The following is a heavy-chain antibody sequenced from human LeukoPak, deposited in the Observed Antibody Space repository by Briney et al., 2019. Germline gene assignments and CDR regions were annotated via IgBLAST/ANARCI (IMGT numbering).Heavy chain of an antibody. J-gene: IGHJ6*02. CDR3: ARVNPLEWSIPTPWAIYGMDV. D-gene: IGHD3-3*01. CDR2: ISAYNGNT. V-gene: IGHV1-18*01. Sequence: ASVKVSCKASGYTFTSYGISWVRQAPAQGLEWMGWISAYNGNTNYAQKLQGRVTMTTDTSTSTAYMELRSLRSDDTAVYYCARVNPLEWSIPTPWAIYGMDVWGQGTTVTVSS. CDR1: GYTFTSYG.